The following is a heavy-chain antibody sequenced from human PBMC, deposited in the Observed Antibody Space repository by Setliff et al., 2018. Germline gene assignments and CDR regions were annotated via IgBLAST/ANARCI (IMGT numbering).Heavy chain of an antibody. Sequence: GASLKISCATSGLSFKNAWMSWVRQAPGKGLELVGRIKNRIDGGTTDYAAPVTGRCSISRDDLKNTVYLPMNRLETQDTAVYYCATARWFGDNFGFGYWGQGTMVTVSS. CDR3: ATARWFGDNFGFGY. J-gene: IGHJ3*01. CDR2: IKNRIDGGTT. CDR1: GLSFKNAW. V-gene: IGHV3-15*01. D-gene: IGHD3-10*01.